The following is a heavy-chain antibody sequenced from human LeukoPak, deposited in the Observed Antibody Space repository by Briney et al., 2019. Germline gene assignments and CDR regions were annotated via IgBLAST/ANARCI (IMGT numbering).Heavy chain of an antibody. Sequence: GGSLRLSCAASGFTVSSNYMSWVRQAPGKGLEWVSIIYSGGSTHYADSVKGRFTISRDISKNTLYLQMNSLRAEDTAVYYCARADSSGYQRQFDYWGQGTLVTVSS. V-gene: IGHV3-53*01. CDR2: IYSGGST. J-gene: IGHJ4*02. CDR1: GFTVSSNY. CDR3: ARADSSGYQRQFDY. D-gene: IGHD3-22*01.